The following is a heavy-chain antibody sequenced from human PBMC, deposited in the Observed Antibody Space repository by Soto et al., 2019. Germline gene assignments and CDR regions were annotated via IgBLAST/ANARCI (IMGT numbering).Heavy chain of an antibody. Sequence: ASVKVSCKASGYTFTSYGISWVRQAPGQGLEWMGWISAYNGNTNYAQKLQGRVTMTTDTSTSTAYMELRTLRSDDTAVYYCARDQVRDCSGGSCYSSCFDPXG. CDR1: GYTFTSYG. CDR2: ISAYNGNT. CDR3: ARDQVRDCSGGSCYSSCFDP. D-gene: IGHD2-15*01. J-gene: IGHJ5*02. V-gene: IGHV1-18*01.